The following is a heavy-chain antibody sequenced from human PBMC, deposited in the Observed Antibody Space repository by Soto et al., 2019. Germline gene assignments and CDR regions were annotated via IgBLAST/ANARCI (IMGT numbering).Heavy chain of an antibody. D-gene: IGHD2-15*01. J-gene: IGHJ6*02. CDR2: INPSGGST. CDR3: ARRAGDMYYYGMDV. Sequence: GASVKVSCKASGYTFNSYYMHWVRQAPGQGLEWVGIINPSGGSTTYAQKLQGRVTMTRDTSTSTVYMELSSLRSEDTAVYYCARRAGDMYYYGMDVWGQGTTVTVSS. V-gene: IGHV1-46*02. CDR1: GYTFNSYY.